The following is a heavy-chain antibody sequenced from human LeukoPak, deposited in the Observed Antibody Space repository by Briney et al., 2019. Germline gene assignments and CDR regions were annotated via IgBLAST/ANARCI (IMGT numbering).Heavy chain of an antibody. CDR3: ARDLGYSSGPNY. CDR2: ISYDGSNK. J-gene: IGHJ4*02. V-gene: IGHV3-30*04. CDR1: GFTFSSYA. Sequence: QSGGSLRLSCAASGFTFSSYAMHWVRQAPGKGLEWVAVISYDGSNKYYADSVKGRFTISRDNSKNSLYLQMNSLRAEDTAVYYCARDLGYSSGPNYWGQGTRVTVSS. D-gene: IGHD6-19*01.